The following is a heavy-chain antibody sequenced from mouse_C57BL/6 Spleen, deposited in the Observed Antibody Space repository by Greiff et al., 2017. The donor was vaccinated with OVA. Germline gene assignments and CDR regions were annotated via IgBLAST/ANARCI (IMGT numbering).Heavy chain of an antibody. CDR2: ISSGGSYT. J-gene: IGHJ2*01. V-gene: IGHV5-6*01. D-gene: IGHD2-4*01. CDR3: ARHDHVITTVDY. CDR1: GFTFSSYG. Sequence: EVQVVESGGDLVKPGGSLKLSCAASGFTFSSYGMSWVRQTPDKRLEWVATISSGGSYTYYPDSVKGRFTISRDNAKNTLYLQMSSLKSEDTAMYYCARHDHVITTVDYWGQGTTLTVSS.